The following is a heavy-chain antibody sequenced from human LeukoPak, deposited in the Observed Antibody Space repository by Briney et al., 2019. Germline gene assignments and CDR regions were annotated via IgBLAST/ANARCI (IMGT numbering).Heavy chain of an antibody. Sequence: ASVKVSCKASGYTFTGYYMHWVRQAPGQGLEWMGWINPNSGGTNYAQKFQGRVTMTRDTSISTAYMELSRLRSDDTAVYYCASASLCSGYPFDYWGQGTLVTVSS. CDR2: INPNSGGT. J-gene: IGHJ4*02. D-gene: IGHD3-3*01. CDR1: GYTFTGYY. CDR3: ASASLCSGYPFDY. V-gene: IGHV1-2*02.